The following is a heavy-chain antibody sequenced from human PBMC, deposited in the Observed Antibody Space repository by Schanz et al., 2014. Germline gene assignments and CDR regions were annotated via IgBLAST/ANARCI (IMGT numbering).Heavy chain of an antibody. Sequence: QVQLVQSGAEVKKPGASVKVSCKASAYSLTGYYLHWVRQAPGQGREWMGWISAYSGNSKYAQKLQRRVAMTTDTSTNTAYMELRSLTSDDTAVFFCARENTAVAGMPRVMDVWGQGTTVTVTS. V-gene: IGHV1-18*04. CDR3: ARENTAVAGMPRVMDV. D-gene: IGHD6-19*01. J-gene: IGHJ6*02. CDR1: AYSLTGYY. CDR2: ISAYSGNS.